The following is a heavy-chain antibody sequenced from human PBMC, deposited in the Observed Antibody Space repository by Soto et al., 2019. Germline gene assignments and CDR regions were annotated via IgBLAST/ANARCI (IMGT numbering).Heavy chain of an antibody. CDR3: ARGDGHSYGSTFHY. CDR1: GFTFSSYG. CDR2: ISYDGSNK. V-gene: IGHV3-30*19. D-gene: IGHD5-18*01. Sequence: PGGSLRLSCAASGFTFSSYGMHWVRQAPGKGLQWVAFISYDGSNKYYADSVTGRFTISRDNSKNTLYLQMNSLRAEDTAAYYCARGDGHSYGSTFHYSGPGTLVTVYS. J-gene: IGHJ4*02.